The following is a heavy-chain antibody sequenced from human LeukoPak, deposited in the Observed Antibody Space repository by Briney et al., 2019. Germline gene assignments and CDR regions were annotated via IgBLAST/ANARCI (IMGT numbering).Heavy chain of an antibody. V-gene: IGHV4-59*01. Sequence: SETLSLTCTVSGGSISSYYWSWIRQPPGKGLEWIGYIYYSGSTNYNPSLKSRVTISVETSKNQFSLKLSSVTAADTAVYYCARTHEYYYDSSGYYFDYWGQGTLVTVSS. CDR1: GGSISSYY. CDR2: IYYSGST. D-gene: IGHD3-22*01. CDR3: ARTHEYYYDSSGYYFDY. J-gene: IGHJ4*02.